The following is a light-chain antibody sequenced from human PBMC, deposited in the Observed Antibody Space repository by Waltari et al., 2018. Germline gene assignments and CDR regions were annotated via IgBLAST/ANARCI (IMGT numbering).Light chain of an antibody. CDR3: QQRTNWLT. V-gene: IGKV3-11*02. J-gene: IGKJ4*01. Sequence: EVVLTQSPATLSLSPGERATLSCRASQSVVRFLAWYHHKPGQAPRLLIYDASTRAAGVPARFSGSGSGRDFTLTINTLEPDDFAVYYCQQRTNWLTFGGGTKVEIK. CDR2: DAS. CDR1: QSVVRF.